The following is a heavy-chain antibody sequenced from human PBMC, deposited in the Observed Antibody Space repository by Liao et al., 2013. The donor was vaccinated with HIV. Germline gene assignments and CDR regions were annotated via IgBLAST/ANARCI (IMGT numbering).Heavy chain of an antibody. Sequence: QVQLQQWGAGLLKPSETLSLTCAVYGGSFSGYYWSWIRQPPGKGLEWIGEINHSGSTNYNPSLKSRVTISVDTSKNQFSLKLSSVTAADTAVYYCARGRPELPIFGIRGSDPGAQGT. CDR2: INHSGST. CDR3: ARGRPELPIFGIRGSDP. D-gene: IGHD3-3*01. V-gene: IGHV4-34*01. J-gene: IGHJ5*02. CDR1: GGSFSGYY.